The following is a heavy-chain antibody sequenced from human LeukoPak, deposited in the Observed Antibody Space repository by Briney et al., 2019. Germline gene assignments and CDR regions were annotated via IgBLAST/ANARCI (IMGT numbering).Heavy chain of an antibody. Sequence: SETLSLTCTVSGGSISGSHWGWIRQPPGKGLEWIMSLYSTGTTEYNASLKSRVAMSVDTSKNQLSLKLTSVTAADTAVYFCVARPLTAPRAWFDPWGQGLLVTVSA. J-gene: IGHJ5*02. CDR3: VARPLTAPRAWFDP. CDR2: LYSTGTT. D-gene: IGHD5-18*01. V-gene: IGHV4-59*08. CDR1: GGSISGSH.